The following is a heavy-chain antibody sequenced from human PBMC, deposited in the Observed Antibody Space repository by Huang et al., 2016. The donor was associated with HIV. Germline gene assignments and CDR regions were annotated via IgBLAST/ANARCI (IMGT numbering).Heavy chain of an antibody. D-gene: IGHD3-10*01. Sequence: EVQLVESGGGLVQPGGSLRLSCAASGFTFSSYWMHWVRQAPGKGRVVVARMNSEGRRTRYADSVKGRFTISRDNAKNTLYLQMNSLRAEDTAVYYCARDADYYGSGSYHPSGWFDPWGQGTLVTVSS. CDR3: ARDADYYGSGSYHPSGWFDP. CDR1: GFTFSSYW. J-gene: IGHJ5*02. V-gene: IGHV3-74*01. CDR2: MNSEGRRT.